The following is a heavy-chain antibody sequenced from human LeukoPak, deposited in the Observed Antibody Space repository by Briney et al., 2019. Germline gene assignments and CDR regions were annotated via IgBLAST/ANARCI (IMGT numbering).Heavy chain of an antibody. CDR2: INHSGST. CDR3: AREGPDSSGYRLFDY. J-gene: IGHJ4*02. CDR1: GGSFSGYY. Sequence: SETLSLTCAVYGGSFSGYYWSWIRQPPGKGLEWIGEINHSGSTNYNPSLKSRVTISVDTSKNQFSLKLSSVTAADTAVYYCAREGPDSSGYRLFDYWGQGTLVTVSS. D-gene: IGHD3-22*01. V-gene: IGHV4-34*01.